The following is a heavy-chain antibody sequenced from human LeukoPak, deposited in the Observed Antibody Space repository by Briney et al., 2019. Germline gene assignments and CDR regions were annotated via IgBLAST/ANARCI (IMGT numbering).Heavy chain of an antibody. J-gene: IGHJ6*03. V-gene: IGHV4-39*01. CDR1: GGSISSSSYY. CDR3: ASNANWGSRGYYYYYMDV. CDR2: IYYSGST. Sequence: PSETLSLTCTVSGGSISSSSYYWGWIRQPPGKGLEWIGCIYYSGSTYYNPSLKSRVTISVDTSKNQFSLKLSSVTAADTAVYYCASNANWGSRGYYYYYMDVWGKGTTVTVSS. D-gene: IGHD7-27*01.